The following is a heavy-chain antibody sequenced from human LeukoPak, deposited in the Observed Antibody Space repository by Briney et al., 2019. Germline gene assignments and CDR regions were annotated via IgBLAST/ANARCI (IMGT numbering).Heavy chain of an antibody. CDR2: IYSGGST. J-gene: IGHJ3*02. V-gene: IGHV3-53*01. CDR1: GFTVSSNY. CDR3: ARGGTGDLDAFDI. Sequence: GGSLRLSCAASGFTVSSNYTSWVRQAPGKGLQWVSVIYSGGSTYSADSVKGRFTISRDNSKNTLYLQMNSLRAEDTAVYYCARGGTGDLDAFDIWGQGTMVTVSS. D-gene: IGHD7-27*01.